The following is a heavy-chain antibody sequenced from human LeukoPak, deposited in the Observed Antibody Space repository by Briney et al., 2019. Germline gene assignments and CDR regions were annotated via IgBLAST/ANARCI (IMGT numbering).Heavy chain of an antibody. CDR1: GFTFSSYE. Sequence: PGGSLRLSCAASGFTFSSYEMNWVRQAPGKGLEWVSYISSSGSTIYYADSVKGRFTISRDNAKNSLYLQMNSLRAEDTAVYYCARHTWQWLPFDDWGQGTQVTISS. D-gene: IGHD5-12*01. CDR2: ISSSGSTI. V-gene: IGHV3-48*03. J-gene: IGHJ4*02. CDR3: ARHTWQWLPFDD.